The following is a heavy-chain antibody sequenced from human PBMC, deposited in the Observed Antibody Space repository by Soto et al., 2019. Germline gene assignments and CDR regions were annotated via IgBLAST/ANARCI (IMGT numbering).Heavy chain of an antibody. V-gene: IGHV4-31*03. CDR3: ARDGNGGIAAAGTQLDY. CDR1: GGSISSGGYY. J-gene: IGHJ4*02. Sequence: SETLSLTCTVSGGSISSGGYYWSWIRQHPGKGPEWIGYIYYSGSTYYNPSLKSRVTISVDTSKNQFSLKLSSVTAADTAVYYCARDGNGGIAAAGTQLDYWGQGTLVTVSS. D-gene: IGHD6-13*01. CDR2: IYYSGST.